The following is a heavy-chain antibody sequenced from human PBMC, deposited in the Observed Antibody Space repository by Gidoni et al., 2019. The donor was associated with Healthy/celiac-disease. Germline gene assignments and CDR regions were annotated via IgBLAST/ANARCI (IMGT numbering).Heavy chain of an antibody. CDR3: ARATPQAFDI. Sequence: QVQLVQSGAEVKKPGSSVKVSCKASGGTFSNYAISWVRQAPGQGREWMGRIIPILGIANYAQKFQGRVTITADKSTSTAYMELSSLRSEDTAVYYCARATPQAFDIWGQGTMVTVSS. V-gene: IGHV1-69*04. CDR2: IIPILGIA. J-gene: IGHJ3*02. CDR1: GGTFSNYA.